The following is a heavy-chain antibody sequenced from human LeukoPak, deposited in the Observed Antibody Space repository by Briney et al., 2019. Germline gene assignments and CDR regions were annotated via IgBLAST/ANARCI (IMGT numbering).Heavy chain of an antibody. CDR2: IYYSGST. J-gene: IGHJ4*02. Sequence: SQTLSLTCTVSGGSISSDCYYWSWIRQPPGKGLEWIGYIYYSGSTNYNPSLKSRVTISVDTSKNQFSLKLSSVTAADTAVYYCARVGGRCSGGSCYTMGLDYWGQGTLVTVSS. D-gene: IGHD2-15*01. CDR3: ARVGGRCSGGSCYTMGLDY. V-gene: IGHV4-61*01. CDR1: GGSISSDCYY.